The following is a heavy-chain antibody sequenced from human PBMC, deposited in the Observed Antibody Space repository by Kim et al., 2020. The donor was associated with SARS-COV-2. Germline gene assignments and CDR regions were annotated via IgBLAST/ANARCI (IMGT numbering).Heavy chain of an antibody. CDR3: ARDLGLQQLPTYFDY. CDR1: GFTFSTYG. V-gene: IGHV3-33*01. CDR2: IWYDGSNK. Sequence: GGSLRLSCAASGFTFSTYGMHWVRQAPGKGLEWVAVIWYDGSNKYYADSVQGRFTISRDNLKNTLYLQMNSLRAEDTAVYYCARDLGLQQLPTYFDYWGQGTLVTVSS. J-gene: IGHJ4*02. D-gene: IGHD6-13*01.